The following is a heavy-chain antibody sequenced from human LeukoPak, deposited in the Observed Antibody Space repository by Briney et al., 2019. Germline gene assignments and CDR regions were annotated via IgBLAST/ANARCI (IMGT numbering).Heavy chain of an antibody. CDR3: ARARAVAAAGPPAH. CDR2: ISSSSSYI. D-gene: IGHD6-13*01. CDR1: GFTFDDYG. V-gene: IGHV3-21*01. Sequence: GGSLRLSCAASGFTFDDYGMSWVRQAPGKGLEWVSSISSSSSYIYYADSVKGRFTISRDNAKNSLYLQMNSLRADDTAVYYCARARAVAAAGPPAHWGQGTLVTVSS. J-gene: IGHJ4*02.